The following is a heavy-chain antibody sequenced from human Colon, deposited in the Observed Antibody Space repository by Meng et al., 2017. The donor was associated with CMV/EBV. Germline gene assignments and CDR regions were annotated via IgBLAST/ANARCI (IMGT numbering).Heavy chain of an antibody. J-gene: IGHJ5*02. CDR1: GYTFTNYD. D-gene: IGHD1-26*01. Sequence: ASVKVSCKASGYTFTNYDINWVRQAAGQGLEWMGWMNVNSGNTGYAQKFQGRVSITRNTTITTAYMELSSLTSEDTAVYYCARERGGGFDPWGQGTLVTVSS. V-gene: IGHV1-8*02. CDR2: MNVNSGNT. CDR3: ARERGGGFDP.